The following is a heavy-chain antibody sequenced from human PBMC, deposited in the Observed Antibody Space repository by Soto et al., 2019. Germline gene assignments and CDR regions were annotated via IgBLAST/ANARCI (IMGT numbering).Heavy chain of an antibody. CDR2: INTGNGNT. Sequence: HVQLVQSGAEVKKPGASVKVSCEASGYSFTSFAVHWVRQAPGQRLEWMGWINTGNGNTRYSQKCQRSLPIPRDRAANISFMELGSLESEDTAVHYSDRVPAATDHGKWGPRSRLSVSS. V-gene: IGHV1-3*04. CDR3: DRVPAATDHGK. CDR1: GYSFTSFA. D-gene: IGHD6-25*01. J-gene: IGHJ4*02.